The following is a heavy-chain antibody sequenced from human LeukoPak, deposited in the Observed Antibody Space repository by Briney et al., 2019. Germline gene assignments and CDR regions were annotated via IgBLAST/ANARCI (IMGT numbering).Heavy chain of an antibody. D-gene: IGHD3-22*01. CDR1: GFSFSSYA. Sequence: GRSLRLSCAASGFSFSSYAMHWVRQAPGKGLEWVAVISYDGSNKYYADSVKGRFTISRDNAKNTLYLQMNSLRAEDTAIYYCATPSDTSGYPFDFWGQGTLVTVSS. CDR3: ATPSDTSGYPFDF. J-gene: IGHJ4*02. V-gene: IGHV3-30-3*01. CDR2: ISYDGSNK.